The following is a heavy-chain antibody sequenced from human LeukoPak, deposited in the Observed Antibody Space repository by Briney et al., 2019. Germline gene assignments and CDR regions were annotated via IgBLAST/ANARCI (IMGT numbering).Heavy chain of an antibody. CDR3: ARRSALAGPFDS. Sequence: SETLSLTCAVSGYSISNAYYWGWIRQPPGKGLEWIGNIYHSGNTYYSPSLESRVTISLDTSNNHFSLTLTSVTAADTAVYYCARRSALAGPFDSWGQGTRVTVSS. CDR2: IYHSGNT. D-gene: IGHD6-19*01. CDR1: GYSISNAYY. J-gene: IGHJ4*02. V-gene: IGHV4-38-2*01.